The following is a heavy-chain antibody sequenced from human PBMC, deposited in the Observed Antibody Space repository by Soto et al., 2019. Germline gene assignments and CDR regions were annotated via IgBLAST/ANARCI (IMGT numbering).Heavy chain of an antibody. D-gene: IGHD2-15*01. CDR2: IYHTGTT. J-gene: IGHJ5*02. CDR3: ARSPNIHSQTWFDP. Sequence: SETLSLTCGLSGGSISPINWWSWVRQTPGKGLEWIGEIYHTGTTDYNPSLKSRVTISIDKSKNQFFLNLTSVTAADTALYYCARSPNIHSQTWFDPWGQGTWVTVSS. V-gene: IGHV4-4*02. CDR1: GGSISPINW.